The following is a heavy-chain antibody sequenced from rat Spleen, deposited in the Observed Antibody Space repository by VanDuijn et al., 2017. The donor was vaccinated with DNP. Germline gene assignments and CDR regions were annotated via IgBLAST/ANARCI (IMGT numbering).Heavy chain of an antibody. CDR1: GFTFNDYW. CDR3: ATALGDY. CDR2: ITGSGGGT. D-gene: IGHD4-6*01. Sequence: EVQLVESGGDLVQPGRSLKLSCVAFGFTFNDYWMAWIRQVPGKGLEWLGAITGSGGGTYYSGSVKGRFTISRDNSKATLYLQMDSLRSEETATYSWATALGDYWGRGVMVTVSS. J-gene: IGHJ2*01. V-gene: IGHV5-31*01.